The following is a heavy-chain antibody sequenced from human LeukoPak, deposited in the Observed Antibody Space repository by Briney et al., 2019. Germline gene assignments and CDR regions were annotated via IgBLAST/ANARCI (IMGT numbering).Heavy chain of an antibody. CDR1: GFTFSNYE. V-gene: IGHV3-48*03. Sequence: GGSLTLSCAASGFTFSNYEMNWVRQASGKGLEWVSYISGGGDTIYYADSVRGRFTISRDNAKNSLYLQMNSLRADDTAVYYCARDPRGYSSGSDDFWGQGTLVTVSS. CDR3: ARDPRGYSSGSDDF. CDR2: ISGGGDTI. J-gene: IGHJ4*02. D-gene: IGHD5-18*01.